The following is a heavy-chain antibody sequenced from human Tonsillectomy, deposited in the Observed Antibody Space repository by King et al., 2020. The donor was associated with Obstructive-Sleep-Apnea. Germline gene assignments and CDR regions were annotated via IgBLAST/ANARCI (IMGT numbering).Heavy chain of an antibody. CDR3: ARGSVEVTMVRGVIITSGYFDY. D-gene: IGHD3-10*01. J-gene: IGHJ4*02. Sequence: QLQESGSGLVKPSQTLSLTCAVSGGSISSGGYSWSWIRQPPGKGLEWIGYIYHSGSTYYNPSLKSRVTISVDRSKNQFSLKLSSVTAADTAVYYCARGSVEVTMVRGVIITSGYFDYWGQGTLVTVSS. V-gene: IGHV4-30-2*01. CDR2: IYHSGST. CDR1: GGSISSGGYS.